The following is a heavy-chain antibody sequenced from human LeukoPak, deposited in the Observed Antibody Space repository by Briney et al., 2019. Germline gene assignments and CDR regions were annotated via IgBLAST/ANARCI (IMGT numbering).Heavy chain of an antibody. CDR3: ARVYSHGYYFDY. Sequence: GGSLRLSCEASGFTVSSNYMSWVRQAPGKGLEWVSVIYSGGSTYYADSVKGRFTISRDNSKNTLYLQMNSLRAEDTAVYYCARVYSHGYYFDYWGQGTLVTVSS. V-gene: IGHV3-66*01. CDR2: IYSGGST. CDR1: GFTVSSNY. D-gene: IGHD5-18*01. J-gene: IGHJ4*02.